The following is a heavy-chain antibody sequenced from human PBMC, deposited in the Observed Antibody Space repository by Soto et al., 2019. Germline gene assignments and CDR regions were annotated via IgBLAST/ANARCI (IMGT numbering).Heavy chain of an antibody. V-gene: IGHV1-46*01. D-gene: IGHD3-22*01. CDR2: ISPSGGST. J-gene: IGHJ1*01. CDR3: ARDEILDYYDSSGYYGKYFQH. CDR1: GYTFTSYY. Sequence: GASVKVSCKASGYTFTSYYMHWVRQAPGQGLEWMGIISPSGGSTSYAQKFQGRVTMTRDTSTSTVYMELSSLRSEDTAVYYCARDEILDYYDSSGYYGKYFQHWGQGTLVTVSS.